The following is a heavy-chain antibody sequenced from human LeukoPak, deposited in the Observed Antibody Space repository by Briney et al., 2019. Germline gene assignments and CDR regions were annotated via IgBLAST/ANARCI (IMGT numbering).Heavy chain of an antibody. CDR2: VSDSGTT. V-gene: IGHV4-61*03. CDR1: GVSIRTSTYY. J-gene: IGHJ4*02. CDR3: ARGYYEPFQS. D-gene: IGHD3-22*01. Sequence: SGTPSLTCNVSGVSIRTSTYYWNWIRQSPGKGLEWIGCVSDSGTTKYNPSLKSRVTISVDTSKNHFSLILMSVTAADTAVYYCARGYYEPFQSWGQGTLVTVSS.